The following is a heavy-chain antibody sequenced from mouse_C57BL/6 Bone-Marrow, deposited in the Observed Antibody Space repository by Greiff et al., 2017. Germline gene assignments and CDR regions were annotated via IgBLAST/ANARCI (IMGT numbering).Heavy chain of an antibody. CDR1: GYTFTSYW. Sequence: VKLQQPGAELVRPGTSVKLSCKASGYTFTSYWMHWVKQRPGQGLEWIGVIDPSDSYTNYNQKLKGKATLTVDTSSSTAYMQLSSLTSEDSAVYYCASGYWYFDVWGTGTTVTVSS. J-gene: IGHJ1*03. D-gene: IGHD6-1*01. V-gene: IGHV1-59*01. CDR2: IDPSDSYT. CDR3: ASGYWYFDV.